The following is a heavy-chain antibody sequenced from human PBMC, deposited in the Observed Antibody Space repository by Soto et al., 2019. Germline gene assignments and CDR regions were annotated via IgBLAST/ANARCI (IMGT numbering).Heavy chain of an antibody. Sequence: QVQLVQSGAEVKKPGASVKVSCKASGYTFTGYYMHLVRQAPGQGLEWMGWINPNSGGTNYAQKFQGWVTMTRDTSISTAYMELSRLRSDDTAVYYCARGGDYASIHDAFDIWGQGTMVTVSS. D-gene: IGHD4-17*01. CDR3: ARGGDYASIHDAFDI. V-gene: IGHV1-2*04. J-gene: IGHJ3*02. CDR2: INPNSGGT. CDR1: GYTFTGYY.